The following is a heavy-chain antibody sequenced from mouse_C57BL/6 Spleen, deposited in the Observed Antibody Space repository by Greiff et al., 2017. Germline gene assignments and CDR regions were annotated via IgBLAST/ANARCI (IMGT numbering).Heavy chain of an antibody. D-gene: IGHD1-1*01. Sequence: VQLVESGAELVKPGASVKISCKASGYAFSSYWMNWVKQRPGKGLEWIGQIYPGDGDTNYNGKFKGKATLTADKSSSTAYMQLSSLTSEDSAVYFCARSVDGSTLYAMDYWGQGTSVTVSS. J-gene: IGHJ4*01. CDR2: IYPGDGDT. CDR1: GYAFSSYW. V-gene: IGHV1-80*01. CDR3: ARSVDGSTLYAMDY.